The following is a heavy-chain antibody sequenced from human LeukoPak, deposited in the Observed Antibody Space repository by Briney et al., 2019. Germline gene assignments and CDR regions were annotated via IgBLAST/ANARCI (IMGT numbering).Heavy chain of an antibody. J-gene: IGHJ4*02. Sequence: GGSLRLSCAASGFTFSNYWMHWVRQAPGKGLVWVSRINSDGSSTTYADSVKGRFTISRDNAKNTLYLQMNSLRAEDTAVYYCARALGGGGTSIYYWGQGTLVTVTP. CDR3: ARALGGGGTSIYY. CDR1: GFTFSNYW. CDR2: INSDGSST. D-gene: IGHD2-15*01. V-gene: IGHV3-74*01.